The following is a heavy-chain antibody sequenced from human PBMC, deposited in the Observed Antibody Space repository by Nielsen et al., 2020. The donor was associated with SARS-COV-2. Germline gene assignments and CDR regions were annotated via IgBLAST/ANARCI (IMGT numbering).Heavy chain of an antibody. CDR3: ARDQGSYGMDV. V-gene: IGHV4-39*07. Sequence: SETLSLTCTVSSGSISSSSYYWGWIRQPPGKGLEWIGNIHYSGSTYYNPSLKSRVTISVDTSKNQFSLKLSSVTAADTAVYYCARDQGSYGMDVWGKGTTVTVSS. CDR1: SGSISSSSYY. J-gene: IGHJ6*04. D-gene: IGHD3-10*01. CDR2: IHYSGST.